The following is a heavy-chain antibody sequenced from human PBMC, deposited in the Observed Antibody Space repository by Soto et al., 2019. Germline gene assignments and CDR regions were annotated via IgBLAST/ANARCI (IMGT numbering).Heavy chain of an antibody. V-gene: IGHV3-21*01. J-gene: IGHJ4*02. Sequence: EVQLVESGGGLVKPGGSLRLSCAASGFTFSSYSMNWVRQAPGKGLEWVSSISSSSSYIYYADSVKGRFTISRDNVKNSLYLQMNSLRAEDTAVYYCARDSGYCSGGSCSYFDYWGQGTLVTVSS. CDR2: ISSSSSYI. CDR3: ARDSGYCSGGSCSYFDY. D-gene: IGHD2-15*01. CDR1: GFTFSSYS.